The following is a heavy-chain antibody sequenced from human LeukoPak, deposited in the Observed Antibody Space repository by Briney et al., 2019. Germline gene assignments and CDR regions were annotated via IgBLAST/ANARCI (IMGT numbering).Heavy chain of an antibody. J-gene: IGHJ5*02. CDR2: ISGSGGST. Sequence: GGSLRLSCAASGFMYSNYEMTWVRQAPGKGLEWVSAISGSGGSTYYADSVKGRFTISRDNSKNTLYLQMNSLRAEDTAVYYCAKSPWVVVVAATPNWFDPWGQGTLVTVSS. CDR1: GFMYSNYE. CDR3: AKSPWVVVVAATPNWFDP. D-gene: IGHD2-15*01. V-gene: IGHV3-23*01.